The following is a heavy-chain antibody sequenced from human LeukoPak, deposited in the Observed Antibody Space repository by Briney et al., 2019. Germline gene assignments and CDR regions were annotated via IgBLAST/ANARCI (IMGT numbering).Heavy chain of an antibody. CDR2: IKQDGSEK. CDR1: GFTFSSYW. D-gene: IGHD1-14*01. Sequence: QPGGSLRLSCAASGFTFSSYWMSWVRQAPGKGLEWVANIKQDGSEKYYVDSVKGRFTISRDNAKNSLYLQTNSLRAEDTAVYYCARGHSDHISIYDYWGPGTLVTVSS. J-gene: IGHJ4*02. V-gene: IGHV3-7*01. CDR3: ARGHSDHISIYDY.